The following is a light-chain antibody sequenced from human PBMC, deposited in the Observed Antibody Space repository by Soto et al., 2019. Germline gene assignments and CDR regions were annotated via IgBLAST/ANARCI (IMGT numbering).Light chain of an antibody. V-gene: IGKV1-12*01. J-gene: IGKJ4*01. Sequence: DIPITQSPSFVSASVGDRVIITCRASQDISNWLNWYQHKPGTAPKLLIYAASTLQSGVPSRFSGSGSGTDFTLTISSLQPEDFATYYCQQSITFPLSFGGGTKVEI. CDR3: QQSITFPLS. CDR2: AAS. CDR1: QDISNW.